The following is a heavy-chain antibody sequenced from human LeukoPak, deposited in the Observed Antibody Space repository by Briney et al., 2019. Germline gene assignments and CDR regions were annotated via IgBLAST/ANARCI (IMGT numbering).Heavy chain of an antibody. Sequence: PSETLSLTCTVSGGSISSYYWSWIRQPPGKGLEWIGYIYYSGSTNYNPSLKSRVTISVDTSKNQFSLKLSSVTAADTAVYYCARSLAVAGSSDYWGKGTLVTVSS. CDR2: IYYSGST. CDR1: GGSISSYY. J-gene: IGHJ4*02. CDR3: ARSLAVAGSSDY. V-gene: IGHV4-59*01. D-gene: IGHD6-19*01.